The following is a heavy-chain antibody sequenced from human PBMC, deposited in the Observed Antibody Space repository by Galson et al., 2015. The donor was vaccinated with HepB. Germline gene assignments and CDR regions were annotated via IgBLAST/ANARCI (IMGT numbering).Heavy chain of an antibody. CDR2: ISAYNGNT. CDR1: GYTFTSCG. Sequence: SVKVSCKASGYTFTSCGISWVRQAPGQGLEWMGWISAYNGNTNYAQKLQGRVTMTTDTSTSTAYMELRSLRSDDTAVYYCARIKYYDFWSGYYYYYYYGMDVWGQGTTVTVSS. D-gene: IGHD3-3*01. CDR3: ARIKYYDFWSGYYYYYYYGMDV. V-gene: IGHV1-18*01. J-gene: IGHJ6*02.